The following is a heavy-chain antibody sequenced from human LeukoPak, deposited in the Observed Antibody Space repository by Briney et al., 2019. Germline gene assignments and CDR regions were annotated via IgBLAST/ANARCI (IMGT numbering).Heavy chain of an antibody. CDR3: AKGRTVTTSQFDY. J-gene: IGHJ4*02. CDR1: GFTFSSYA. CDR2: ISGSGGST. V-gene: IGHV3-23*01. Sequence: GGSLRLSCAASGFTFSSYAMSWVRQAPGKGLEWVSAISGSGGSTYYADSVKGRFTISRDNAKNSLYLQMNSLRAEDTALYYCAKGRTVTTSQFDYWGQGTLVTVSS. D-gene: IGHD4-17*01.